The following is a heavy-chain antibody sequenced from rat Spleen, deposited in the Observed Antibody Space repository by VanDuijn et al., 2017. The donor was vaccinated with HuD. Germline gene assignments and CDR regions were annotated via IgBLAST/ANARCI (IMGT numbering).Heavy chain of an antibody. CDR3: ARWDY. J-gene: IGHJ2*01. CDR1: GFSLSNYG. V-gene: IGHV2S8*01. Sequence: QVQLKESGPGLVQPSQTLSLTCTVSGFSLSNYGLIWVRQPPGKGLEWIAAISSGGSTYYNSALKSRLSISRDTSKSQVFLKMNSLQTEDTAMYFCARWDYWGQGVMVTVSS. CDR2: ISSGGST.